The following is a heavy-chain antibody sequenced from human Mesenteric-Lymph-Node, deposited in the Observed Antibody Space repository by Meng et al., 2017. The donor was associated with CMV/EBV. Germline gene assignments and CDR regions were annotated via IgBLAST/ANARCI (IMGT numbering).Heavy chain of an antibody. J-gene: IGHJ6*02. CDR1: GGSISSYY. V-gene: IGHV4-59*01. Sequence: GSLRLSCTVSGGSISSYYWSWIRQPPGKGLVWIGYIYYSGSTNYNPSLKSRVTISVDTSKNQFSLKLSSVTAADTAVYYCAREGYYGMDVWGQGTTVTVSS. CDR2: IYYSGST. CDR3: AREGYYGMDV.